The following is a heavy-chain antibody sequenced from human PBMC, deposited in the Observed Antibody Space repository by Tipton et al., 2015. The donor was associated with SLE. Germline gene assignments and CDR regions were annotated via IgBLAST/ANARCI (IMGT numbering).Heavy chain of an antibody. CDR3: ARGWTEVGATPSPYVY. Sequence: QSGPEVKKPGSSVKVSCKASGGTFSSYTINWVRQAPGQGLEWMGGIIPIFGTANYAQKFQGRVTITTDESTSTAYMGLSSLRSEDTAVYYCARGWTEVGATPSPYVYWGQGTLVTVSS. D-gene: IGHD1-26*01. CDR2: IIPIFGTA. V-gene: IGHV1-69*05. CDR1: GGTFSSYT. J-gene: IGHJ4*02.